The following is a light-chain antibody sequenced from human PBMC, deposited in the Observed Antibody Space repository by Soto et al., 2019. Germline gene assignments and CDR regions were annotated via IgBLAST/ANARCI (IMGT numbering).Light chain of an antibody. CDR2: GAS. CDR1: QSVSSTY. Sequence: EIVLTQSPGTLSLSPGERATLSCRASQSVSSTYLAWYQQNPGQAPRLLIYGASSRATGIPDRFSGSGSGTDFTLTIRRLEPEDFAVYFCQQYGSSSYTFGQGTKLEIK. J-gene: IGKJ2*01. V-gene: IGKV3-20*01. CDR3: QQYGSSSYT.